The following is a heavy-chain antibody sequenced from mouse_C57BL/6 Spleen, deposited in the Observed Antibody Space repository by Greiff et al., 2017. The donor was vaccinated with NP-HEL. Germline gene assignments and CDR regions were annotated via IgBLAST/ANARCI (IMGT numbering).Heavy chain of an antibody. V-gene: IGHV1-76*01. Sequence: QVQLQQSGAELVRPGASVKLSCKASGYTFTDYYINWVKQRPGQGLEWIARIYPGSGNTYYNEKFKGKATLTAEKSSSTAYMQLSSLTSEDSAVYFCAREGGILSYYAMDYWGQGTSVTVSS. D-gene: IGHD2-3*01. CDR2: IYPGSGNT. J-gene: IGHJ4*01. CDR3: AREGGILSYYAMDY. CDR1: GYTFTDYY.